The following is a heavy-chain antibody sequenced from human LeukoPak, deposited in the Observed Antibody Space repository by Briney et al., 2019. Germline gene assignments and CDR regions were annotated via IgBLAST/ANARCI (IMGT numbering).Heavy chain of an antibody. Sequence: SETLSLTCAVYGGSFSGYYWSWIRQPPGKGLEWIGEINHSGSTNSNPSLKSRVTVSVDTSKNLFSLKLSSVTAADTAVYYCAREAVTIFGLVRTQTTKSPHRFDPWGQGTLVTVSS. J-gene: IGHJ5*02. CDR3: AREAVTIFGLVRTQTTKSPHRFDP. D-gene: IGHD3-3*01. CDR1: GGSFSGYY. V-gene: IGHV4-34*01. CDR2: INHSGST.